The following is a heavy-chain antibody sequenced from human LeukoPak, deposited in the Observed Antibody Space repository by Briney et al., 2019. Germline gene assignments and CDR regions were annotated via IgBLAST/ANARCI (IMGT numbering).Heavy chain of an antibody. CDR2: IYYNGNS. CDR3: TSEYSSSPAY. CDR1: GGSITNPTYH. D-gene: IGHD6-6*01. Sequence: SETLSLTCTVSGGSITNPTYHWGWARQPPGKGLEWIGSIYYNGNSYYNLDLKSRLTLSIDTSNNQFSLKLESVTAADTAVYYCTSEYSSSPAYWGQGTLVTVSS. J-gene: IGHJ4*02. V-gene: IGHV4-39*02.